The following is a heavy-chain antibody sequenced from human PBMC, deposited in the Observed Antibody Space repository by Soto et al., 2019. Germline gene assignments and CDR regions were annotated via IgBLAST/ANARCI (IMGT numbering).Heavy chain of an antibody. CDR2: IWYDGSNK. D-gene: IGHD6-13*01. Sequence: GGSLRLSCAASGFTFSSYGMHWVRQAPGKGLEWVAVIWYDGSNKYYADSVKGRFTISRDNSKNTLYLQMNSLRAEDTAVYYCARASSGRQQLVPNYYYYYYMAVWGKGTTVTVSS. CDR1: GFTFSSYG. V-gene: IGHV3-33*01. CDR3: ARASSGRQQLVPNYYYYYYMAV. J-gene: IGHJ6*03.